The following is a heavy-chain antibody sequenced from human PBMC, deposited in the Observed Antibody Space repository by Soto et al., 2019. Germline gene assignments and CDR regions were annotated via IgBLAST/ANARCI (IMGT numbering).Heavy chain of an antibody. D-gene: IGHD3-10*01. CDR3: ARDPESVLWFGELYAFDI. Sequence: GGSLRLSCAASGFTFSSYWMSWVRQAPGKGLEWVANIKQDGSEKYYVDSVKGRFTISRDNAKNSLYLQMNSLRAEDTAVYYCARDPESVLWFGELYAFDIWGQGTMVTVSS. V-gene: IGHV3-7*01. CDR2: IKQDGSEK. CDR1: GFTFSSYW. J-gene: IGHJ3*02.